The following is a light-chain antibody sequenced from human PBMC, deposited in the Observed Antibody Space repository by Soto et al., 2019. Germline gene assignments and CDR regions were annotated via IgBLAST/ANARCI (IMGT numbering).Light chain of an antibody. CDR3: QQRSNSPLP. CDR1: QSVSRY. J-gene: IGKJ4*01. CDR2: DAS. V-gene: IGKV3-11*01. Sequence: EIVLTQSPATLSLSPGERATLSCRASQSVSRYFAWYQQKPGQAPRLLIYDASNRATGIPARFSGSGSGTDFPRPISRLEPEDFAVYYGQQRSNSPLPFGGGTKGESK.